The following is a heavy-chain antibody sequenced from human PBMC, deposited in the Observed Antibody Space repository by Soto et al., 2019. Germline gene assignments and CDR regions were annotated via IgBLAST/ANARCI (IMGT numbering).Heavy chain of an antibody. CDR2: ISYDGSNK. D-gene: IGHD3-22*01. V-gene: IGHV3-30*18. Sequence: QVQLVESGGGMVQPGRSLRLSCAASGFTFSTYGMHWVRQAPGKGLEWVAVISYDGSNKYYGDSVKGRFTISRDNSKNTVYVQMNSLRAEDTAVYYCAKDQSVLQFDSSGYYSYFYGMDVWGQGTTVTVSS. J-gene: IGHJ6*02. CDR3: AKDQSVLQFDSSGYYSYFYGMDV. CDR1: GFTFSTYG.